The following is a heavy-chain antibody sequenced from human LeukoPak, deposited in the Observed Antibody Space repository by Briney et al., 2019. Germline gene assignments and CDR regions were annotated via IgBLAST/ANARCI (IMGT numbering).Heavy chain of an antibody. J-gene: IGHJ6*02. CDR3: ARPGYSYGHYYYGMDV. CDR1: GYTFTGYY. V-gene: IGHV1-2*02. Sequence: ASVKVSCKASGYTFTGYYMHWVRQAPGQGLEWMGWINPNSGGTNYAQKFQGRVTMTRDTSISTAYMELSRLRSDDTAVYYCARPGYSYGHYYYGMDVWGQGTTVTVSS. CDR2: INPNSGGT. D-gene: IGHD5-18*01.